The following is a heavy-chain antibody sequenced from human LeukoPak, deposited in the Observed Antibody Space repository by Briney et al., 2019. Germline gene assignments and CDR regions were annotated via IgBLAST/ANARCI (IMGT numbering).Heavy chain of an antibody. J-gene: IGHJ2*01. CDR3: ARWGEVYWYFDL. Sequence: SETLSLTCAVSGGSISSSNWWSWVRQPPGKGLEWIGEIYHSGSTNYNPSLKSRVTISVDTSKNQFSLKLSSVTAADTAVYYCARWGEVYWYFDLWGRGTLVTVSS. V-gene: IGHV4-4*02. CDR2: IYHSGST. CDR1: GGSISSSNW. D-gene: IGHD3-16*01.